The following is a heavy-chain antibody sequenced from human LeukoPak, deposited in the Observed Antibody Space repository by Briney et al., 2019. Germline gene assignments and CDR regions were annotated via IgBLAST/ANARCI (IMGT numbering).Heavy chain of an antibody. V-gene: IGHV3-23*01. Sequence: GGSLRLSCAASGFTFSSYAMSWVRQAPGKGLEWVSAISGSGGSTYYADSVKGRFTISRDNSKNTLYLQMNSLRAEDTAVYYCAKTALGGSGSKRYFDYWGQGTLVTVSS. J-gene: IGHJ4*02. CDR3: AKTALGGSGSKRYFDY. D-gene: IGHD3-22*01. CDR1: GFTFSSYA. CDR2: ISGSGGST.